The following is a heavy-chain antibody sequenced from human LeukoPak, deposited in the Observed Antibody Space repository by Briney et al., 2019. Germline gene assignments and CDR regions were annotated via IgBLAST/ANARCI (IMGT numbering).Heavy chain of an antibody. CDR1: GCTFSSYA. J-gene: IGHJ6*03. Sequence: SVKVSCKASGCTFSSYAISWVRQAPGQGLEWMGGIIPIFGAANYAQKFQGRATITADKSTSTAYMELSSLRSEDTAVYYCATYCSSTSCYNNYYYYYMDVWGKGTTVTVSS. CDR3: ATYCSSTSCYNNYYYYYMDV. V-gene: IGHV1-69*06. D-gene: IGHD2-2*02. CDR2: IIPIFGAA.